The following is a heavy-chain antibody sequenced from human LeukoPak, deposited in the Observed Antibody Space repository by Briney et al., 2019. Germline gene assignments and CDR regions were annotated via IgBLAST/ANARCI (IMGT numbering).Heavy chain of an antibody. CDR1: GFTFSSYG. D-gene: IGHD1-1*01. CDR2: IRYDGSNK. V-gene: IGHV3-30*02. CDR3: AGSTPPGYYFDY. J-gene: IGHJ4*02. Sequence: GGSLRLSCAASGFTFSSYGMHWVRQAPGKGLEWVAFIRYDGSNKYYADSVKGRFTIYRDNSKNTLYLQMNSLRAEDTAVYYCAGSTPPGYYFDYWGQGTLVTVSS.